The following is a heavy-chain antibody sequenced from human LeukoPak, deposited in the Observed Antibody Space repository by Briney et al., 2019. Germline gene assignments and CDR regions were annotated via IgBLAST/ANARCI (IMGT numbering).Heavy chain of an antibody. CDR2: INSDGSST. V-gene: IGHV3-74*01. J-gene: IGHJ4*02. CDR3: AKGGSYYDSILVY. Sequence: PGGSLRLSCAASGFTFSSYWMHWVRQDPGNGLVWVSRINSDGSSTSYADSVKGRFTISRDHAKDTLYLQTNSLRAGDTAGYYCAKGGSYYDSILVYWGQGTLVTVSS. CDR1: GFTFSSYW. D-gene: IGHD3-22*01.